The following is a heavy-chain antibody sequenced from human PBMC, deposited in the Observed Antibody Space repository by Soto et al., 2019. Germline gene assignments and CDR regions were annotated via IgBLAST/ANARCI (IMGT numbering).Heavy chain of an antibody. CDR2: ISGSDGST. J-gene: IGHJ4*02. CDR3: AKDRERDAWYEDY. D-gene: IGHD6-13*01. Sequence: GGSLRLSCVASGFSFSSYAMTWVRQAPGRGLEWVSVISGSDGSTYYADSVKGRFTISRDNSKNILYLQMNSLRAEDTAVYYCAKDRERDAWYEDYWGQGTLVTVSS. CDR1: GFSFSSYA. V-gene: IGHV3-23*01.